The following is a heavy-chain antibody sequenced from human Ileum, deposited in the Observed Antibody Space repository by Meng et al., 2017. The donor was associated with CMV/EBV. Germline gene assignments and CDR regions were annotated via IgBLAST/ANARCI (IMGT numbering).Heavy chain of an antibody. CDR1: GFTFSDSG. J-gene: IGHJ4*02. CDR2: FRYDISNN. V-gene: IGHV3-30*02. CDR3: AKDPELGY. Sequence: GGSLRLSCTASGFTFSDSGIHWVRQAPGKGLEWVAFFRYDISNNYYADSVKGRFIISRDNSKDTVYLQMNSLRTDDTAVYYCAKDPELGYWGQGTLVTVPS. D-gene: IGHD3-10*01.